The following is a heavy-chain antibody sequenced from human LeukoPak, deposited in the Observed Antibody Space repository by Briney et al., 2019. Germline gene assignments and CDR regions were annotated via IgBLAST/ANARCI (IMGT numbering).Heavy chain of an antibody. CDR3: ARGTILDLYYFGY. D-gene: IGHD2-8*01. Sequence: GRSLRLSCAASGFTFSSYAMHWVRQAPGKGLEWVAGISYDGSKKNYADSVKGRSTISRDNSKNPLYLQMNSLRAEDTAVYYCARGTILDLYYFGYWGQGTLVTVSS. J-gene: IGHJ4*02. CDR2: ISYDGSKK. V-gene: IGHV3-30-3*01. CDR1: GFTFSSYA.